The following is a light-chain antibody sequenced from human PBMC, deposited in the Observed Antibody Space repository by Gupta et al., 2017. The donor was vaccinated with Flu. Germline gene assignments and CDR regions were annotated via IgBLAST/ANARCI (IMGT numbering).Light chain of an antibody. CDR3: QQYDNWPL. CDR2: GAS. CDR1: QSISTN. J-gene: IGKJ3*01. V-gene: IGKV3-15*01. Sequence: SPATLSASPGERVTLSCRASQSISTNLAWYRQKPGQPPRLLIYGASNRAAGVPARFSASGSGTELTLTISSLQSDDFAVYYCQQYDNWPLFGPGTRVDI.